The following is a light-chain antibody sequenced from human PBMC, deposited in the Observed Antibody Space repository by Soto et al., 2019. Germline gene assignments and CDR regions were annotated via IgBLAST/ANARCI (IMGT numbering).Light chain of an antibody. CDR1: QSVNSY. CDR2: GTS. V-gene: IGKV3-20*01. J-gene: IGKJ1*01. CDR3: QQYDNLSWT. Sequence: IVLTQSPGTLSLSPGERATLSCRASQSVNSYLAWYQHKPGQAPRLLIHGTSSRATGIPDRFSGSGSGTDFTLTISRLEPEDFAVYYCQQYDNLSWTFGQGTKVDI.